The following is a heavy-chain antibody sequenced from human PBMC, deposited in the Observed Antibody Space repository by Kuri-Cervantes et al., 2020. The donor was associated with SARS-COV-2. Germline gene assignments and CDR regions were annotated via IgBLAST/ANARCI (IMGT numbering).Heavy chain of an antibody. D-gene: IGHD3-3*01. J-gene: IGHJ4*02. CDR3: VKEGSYDFWSGYLPYYFDY. V-gene: IGHV3-64D*06. CDR1: GFTFSSYA. CDR2: ISSNGGST. Sequence: GGSLRLSCSASGFTFSSYAMHWVRQAPGKGLEYVSAISSNGGSTCYADSVKGRFTISRDNSKNTLYLQMSSLRAEDTAVYYCVKEGSYDFWSGYLPYYFDYWGQGTLVTVSS.